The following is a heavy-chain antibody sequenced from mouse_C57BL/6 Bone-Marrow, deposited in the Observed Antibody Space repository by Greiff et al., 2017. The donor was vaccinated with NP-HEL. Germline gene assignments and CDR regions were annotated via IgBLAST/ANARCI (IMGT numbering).Heavy chain of an antibody. D-gene: IGHD1-1*01. Sequence: VQLQQPGAELVRPGSSVKLSCKASGYTFTSYWMHWVKQRPIQGLEWIGNIDPSDSETHYNQKFKDKATLTVDKSSSTAYMQLSSLTSEDSAVYYCARLGYGSSWAYWGQGTLVTVSA. V-gene: IGHV1-52*01. CDR3: ARLGYGSSWAY. J-gene: IGHJ3*01. CDR2: IDPSDSET. CDR1: GYTFTSYW.